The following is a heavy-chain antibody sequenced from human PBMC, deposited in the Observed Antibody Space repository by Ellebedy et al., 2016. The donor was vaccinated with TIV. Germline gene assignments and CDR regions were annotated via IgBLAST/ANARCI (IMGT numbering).Heavy chain of an antibody. Sequence: GGSLRLXCPASGFTFSSYGMHWVRQAPGKGLEWVSVIYSGGSTYYADSVKGRFTISRDNSKNTLYLQMNSLRAEDTAVYYCARDNGGVDVWGQGTTVTVSS. V-gene: IGHV3-53*01. CDR2: IYSGGST. CDR3: ARDNGGVDV. CDR1: GFTFSSYG. J-gene: IGHJ6*02. D-gene: IGHD7-27*01.